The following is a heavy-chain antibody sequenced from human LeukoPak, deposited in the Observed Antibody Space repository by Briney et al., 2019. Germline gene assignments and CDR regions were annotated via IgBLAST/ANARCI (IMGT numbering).Heavy chain of an antibody. CDR1: GYSFTSYW. J-gene: IGHJ5*02. CDR2: IYPVDSDT. D-gene: IGHD3-10*01. V-gene: IGHV5-51*01. CDR3: AGTYYYGSGSYWPNWFDP. Sequence: GESLKISFKGSGYSFTSYWLGWVRPMPGKGLEWMGIIYPVDSDTRYSPSFQGQVTISADKSISTAYLQWSSLKASDTAMYYCAGTYYYGSGSYWPNWFDPWGQGTLVTVSS.